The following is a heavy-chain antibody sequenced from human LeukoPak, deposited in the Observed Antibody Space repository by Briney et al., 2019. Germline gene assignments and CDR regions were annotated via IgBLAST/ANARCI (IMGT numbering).Heavy chain of an antibody. D-gene: IGHD3-22*01. CDR2: MNPNSGNT. CDR1: GYTFSDHD. CDR3: ARTDYYDSSGYWP. Sequence: ASVRVSCKASGYTFSDHDVNWVRQATGQGLEWMGWMNPNSGNTGYAQKFQGRVTMTRNTSISTAYMELSSLRSEDTAVYYCARTDYYDSSGYWPWGQGTLVTVSS. V-gene: IGHV1-8*01. J-gene: IGHJ5*02.